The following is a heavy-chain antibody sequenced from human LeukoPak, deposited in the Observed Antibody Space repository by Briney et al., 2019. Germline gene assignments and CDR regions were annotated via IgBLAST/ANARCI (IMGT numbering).Heavy chain of an antibody. CDR2: VFHGGST. CDR3: ASRGGCSSTSCNNWFDP. J-gene: IGHJ5*02. CDR1: GGSIINNHYY. Sequence: SETLSLTCTASGGSIINNHYYWGWIRRPPGKGLEWIGTVFHGGSTYYNPSLKTRVTISVDTSKHQFSLKLSSVTAADTAVYFCASRGGCSSTSCNNWFDPWGQGTLVTVSS. D-gene: IGHD2-2*01. V-gene: IGHV4-39*07.